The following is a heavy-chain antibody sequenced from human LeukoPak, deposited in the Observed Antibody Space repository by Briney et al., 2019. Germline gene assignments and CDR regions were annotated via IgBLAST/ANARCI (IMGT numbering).Heavy chain of an antibody. CDR1: GGSISGYY. J-gene: IGHJ4*02. CDR3: ARGQHYYDSSGYYRAGPFAY. V-gene: IGHV4-59*12. CDR2: IYYSGST. D-gene: IGHD3-22*01. Sequence: SETLSLTCTVSGGSISGYYWSWIRQPPGKGLEWIGYIYYSGSTNYNPSLKSRVTISVDTSKNQFSLKLSSVTAADTAVYYCARGQHYYDSSGYYRAGPFAYWGQGTLVTVSS.